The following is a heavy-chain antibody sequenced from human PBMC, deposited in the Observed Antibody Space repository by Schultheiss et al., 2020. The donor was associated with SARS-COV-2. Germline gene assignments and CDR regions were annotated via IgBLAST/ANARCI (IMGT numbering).Heavy chain of an antibody. D-gene: IGHD3-10*01. Sequence: SETLSLTCTVAGGLSPSYWDWIRQPPGQGLEWIGSIYYSGSTYYNPSLKSRVTISVDTSKNQFSLKLSSVTAADTAVYYCARETVPVRGGHYYYGMDVWGQGTTVTVSS. J-gene: IGHJ6*02. V-gene: IGHV4-39*07. CDR3: ARETVPVRGGHYYYGMDV. CDR1: GGLSPSY. CDR2: IYYSGST.